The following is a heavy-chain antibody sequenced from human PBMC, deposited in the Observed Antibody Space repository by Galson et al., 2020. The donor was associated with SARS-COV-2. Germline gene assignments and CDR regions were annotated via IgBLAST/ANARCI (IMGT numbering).Heavy chain of an antibody. Sequence: HGESLKISCKGSGYSFSNYWIGWVRHVPGKGLEWMGTIYPGDSETRYSPSFQGQVTMSVDTSISTAFLQWSSLKASDTAIYYCTRRNYEALRGQGTFDPWGQGTLVTVTS. V-gene: IGHV5-51*01. J-gene: IGHJ5*02. CDR3: TRRNYEALRGQGTFDP. CDR1: GYSFSNYW. D-gene: IGHD3-3*01. CDR2: IYPGDSET.